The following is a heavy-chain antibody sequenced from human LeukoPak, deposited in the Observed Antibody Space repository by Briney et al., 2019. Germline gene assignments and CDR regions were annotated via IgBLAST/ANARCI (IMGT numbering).Heavy chain of an antibody. CDR2: IYTSGST. J-gene: IGHJ4*02. CDR3: ARFASYCSSTSCYGSYFDY. Sequence: SETLSLTCTVSGGSISSYYWSWIRQPAGKGLEWIGRIYTSGSTNYNPSLKSRVTMSVDTSKNQFSLKLSSVTAADTAVYYCARFASYCSSTSCYGSYFDYWGQGTLVTVSS. V-gene: IGHV4-4*07. D-gene: IGHD2-2*01. CDR1: GGSISSYY.